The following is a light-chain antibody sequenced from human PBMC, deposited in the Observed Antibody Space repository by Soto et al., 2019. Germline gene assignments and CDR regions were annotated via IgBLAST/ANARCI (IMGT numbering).Light chain of an antibody. CDR3: QQYGSSPWT. Sequence: EIVLTQSPGTLSLSPGERVTLSCRASQSVSSSYLAWYQQKPGQAPRLLIYGASSRATGILDRFSGSGSGTDFTLTISRLEREDFAVYYCQQYGSSPWTVGQGTKVEIK. CDR2: GAS. J-gene: IGKJ1*01. V-gene: IGKV3-20*01. CDR1: QSVSSSY.